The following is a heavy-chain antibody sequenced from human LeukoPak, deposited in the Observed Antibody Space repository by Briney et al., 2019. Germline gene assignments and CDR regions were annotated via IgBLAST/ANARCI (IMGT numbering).Heavy chain of an antibody. V-gene: IGHV3-53*01. J-gene: IGHJ4*02. Sequence: GGPLRLSCAASGFHVSSNYMSWVHPPPGNGLEWVSVIYSGTSTHTASSVKGRFTISRDTSKNTLYLQMNSLRAEDTAVYYCAREYYFDYWGQGTLDSVSS. CDR2: IYSGTST. CDR3: AREYYFDY. CDR1: GFHVSSNY.